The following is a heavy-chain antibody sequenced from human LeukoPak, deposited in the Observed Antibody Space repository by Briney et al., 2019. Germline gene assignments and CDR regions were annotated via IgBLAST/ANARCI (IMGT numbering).Heavy chain of an antibody. CDR3: VRFRGYSSSWYGPKAFDY. CDR1: GFTFDDYG. D-gene: IGHD6-13*01. Sequence: PGGSLRLSCAAPGFTFDDYGMSWVRQAPGKGLEWDSGINWNGGSTGYADSVKGRFTISRDNAKNSLYLQMNSLRAEDTALYYCVRFRGYSSSWYGPKAFDYWGQGTLVTVSS. CDR2: INWNGGST. J-gene: IGHJ4*02. V-gene: IGHV3-20*04.